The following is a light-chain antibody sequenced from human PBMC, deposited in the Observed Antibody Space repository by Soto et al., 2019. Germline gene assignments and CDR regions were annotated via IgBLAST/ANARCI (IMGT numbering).Light chain of an antibody. CDR1: SGSVSTSYY. CDR3: VLYMGSGIWV. CDR2: STN. Sequence: VVTQEPSFSVSPGGTVTLTCGLSSGSVSTSYYPSWYQQTPGQAPRTLIYSTNTRSSGVPDRFSGSILGNKAALTITGAQADDESDYYCVLYMGSGIWVFGGGTKLTVL. V-gene: IGLV8-61*01. J-gene: IGLJ3*02.